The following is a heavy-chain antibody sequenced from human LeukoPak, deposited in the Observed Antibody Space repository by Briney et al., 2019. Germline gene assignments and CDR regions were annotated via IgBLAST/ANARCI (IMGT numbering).Heavy chain of an antibody. J-gene: IGHJ5*02. CDR1: GYTFTNYY. CDR3: ARDRAASWFDP. CDR2: THPNSGGT. D-gene: IGHD6-13*01. Sequence: ASVKVSCKTSGYTFTNYYLNLVRQAPGQGLEWMGWTHPNSGGTYYAQNFQGRVTMTTDTSISTAYMELSNLRSDDTAVYYCARDRAASWFDPWGQGTLITVSS. V-gene: IGHV1-2*02.